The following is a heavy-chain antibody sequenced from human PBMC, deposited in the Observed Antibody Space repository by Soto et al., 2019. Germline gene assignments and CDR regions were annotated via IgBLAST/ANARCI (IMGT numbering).Heavy chain of an antibody. Sequence: QVQLLVQSGSEVKKPGASVKVSCQASGNTFTNYGISWVRQAPGQGLEWMGWVSGYNGNTNYAQKLRGRVTMTTDTSTSTAYMELRTLRSDDTAVYYCARDEGSHGFDSWGQGTLVTVSS. CDR3: ARDEGSHGFDS. J-gene: IGHJ4*02. V-gene: IGHV1-18*04. CDR1: GNTFTNYG. D-gene: IGHD6-19*01. CDR2: VSGYNGNT.